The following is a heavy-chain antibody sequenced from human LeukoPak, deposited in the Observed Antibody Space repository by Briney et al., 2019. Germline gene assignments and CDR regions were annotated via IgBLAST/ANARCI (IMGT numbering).Heavy chain of an antibody. CDR3: AKVLSRGYYDGSGGWDYYYYYMDV. CDR2: ISGSGGST. V-gene: IGHV3-23*01. D-gene: IGHD3-10*01. Sequence: GGSLRLSCAASGFTFSSYGMSWVRQAPGKGLEWVSAISGSGGSTYYADSVKGRFTISRDNSKNTLYLQMNSLRAEDTAVYYCAKVLSRGYYDGSGGWDYYYYYMDVWGKGTTVTISS. J-gene: IGHJ6*03. CDR1: GFTFSSYG.